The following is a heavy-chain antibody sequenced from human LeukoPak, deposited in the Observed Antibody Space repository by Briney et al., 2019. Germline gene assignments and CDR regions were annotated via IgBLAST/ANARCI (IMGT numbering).Heavy chain of an antibody. J-gene: IGHJ5*02. Sequence: ASVKVSCKASGYTFISYGISWVRQAPGQGLEWMGWISAYNGNTNYAQKLQGRVTMTTDTSTSTAYMELRSLRFDDTAVYYCARDFAWGSGGAPIDDNWLDPWGQGTLVTVSS. CDR3: ARDFAWGSGGAPIDDNWLDP. CDR1: GYTFISYG. D-gene: IGHD7-27*01. V-gene: IGHV1-18*01. CDR2: ISAYNGNT.